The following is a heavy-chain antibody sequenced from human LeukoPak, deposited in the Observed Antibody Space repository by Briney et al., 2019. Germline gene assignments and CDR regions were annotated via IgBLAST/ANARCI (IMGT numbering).Heavy chain of an antibody. Sequence: GASVKVSCKASGYTFTNYDINWVRQATGQGLEWVGCVNPYSGNTGYAQKFQGRVTITRNTAISTAYMELSSLRSEDTAVYYCATAPTLYGSGSYLFDYWGQGTLVTVSS. V-gene: IGHV1-8*03. CDR1: GYTFTNYD. CDR2: VNPYSGNT. CDR3: ATAPTLYGSGSYLFDY. D-gene: IGHD3-10*01. J-gene: IGHJ4*02.